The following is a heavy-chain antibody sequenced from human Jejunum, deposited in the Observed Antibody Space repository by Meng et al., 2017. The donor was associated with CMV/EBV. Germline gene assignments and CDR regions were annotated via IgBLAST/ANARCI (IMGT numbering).Heavy chain of an antibody. V-gene: IGHV1-2*02. J-gene: IGHJ5*02. CDR3: ARDLNESGNYSPFDP. Sequence: SGYTFTAYYIHWVRQAPGQGLEWTGWINPNSGGTNYAQKFQGRVTMTRDRSIGSAYMELGRLTSDDTAMYYCARDLNESGNYSPFDPWGQGTLVTVSS. D-gene: IGHD1-26*01. CDR1: GYTFTAYY. CDR2: INPNSGGT.